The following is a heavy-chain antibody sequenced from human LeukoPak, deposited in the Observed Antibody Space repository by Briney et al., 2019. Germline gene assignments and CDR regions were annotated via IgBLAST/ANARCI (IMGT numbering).Heavy chain of an antibody. V-gene: IGHV1-46*01. CDR3: ARGRHSYESSDYYYEGDAFDI. D-gene: IGHD3-22*01. J-gene: IGHJ3*02. CDR1: GDTFTSYY. CDR2: INPSGDST. Sequence: ASVKVSCKASGDTFTSYYMHWVRQAPGQGLEWTGIINPSGDSTSSAQTFQGRVTMTRDMSTSTVYMALSSLRTEDTAVYYCARGRHSYESSDYYYEGDAFDIWGQGTMVTVSS.